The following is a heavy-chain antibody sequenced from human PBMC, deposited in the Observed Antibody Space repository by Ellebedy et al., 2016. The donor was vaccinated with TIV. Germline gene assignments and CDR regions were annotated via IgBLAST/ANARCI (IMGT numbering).Heavy chain of an antibody. CDR3: AAGIAVANTFDY. D-gene: IGHD6-19*01. CDR1: GYTFSNYG. J-gene: IGHJ4*02. V-gene: IGHV1-18*01. Sequence: ASVKVSCXTSGYTFSNYGITWVRQAPGQGFEWMGWISGYNGDTDYAQNFQDRVTMTIDTSTSTAYMELRSLKSDDTAVYYCAAGIAVANTFDYWGQGTLVTVSS. CDR2: ISGYNGDT.